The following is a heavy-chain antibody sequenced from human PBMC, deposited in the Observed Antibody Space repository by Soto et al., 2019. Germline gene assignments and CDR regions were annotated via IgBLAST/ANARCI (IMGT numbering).Heavy chain of an antibody. Sequence: QVQLVESGGGLVKPGESLRLSCIGSGFILSDNYMTWIRQAPGKGLEWVSYISGSGAYTNYADSVKGRFTISRDNARNSLLLQIHSLRVEDTAVYYCARSSGWRQGFMYNYDLDVWGQGTTVIVSS. J-gene: IGHJ6*02. CDR2: ISGSGAYT. CDR3: ARSSGWRQGFMYNYDLDV. CDR1: GFILSDNY. D-gene: IGHD3-16*01. V-gene: IGHV3-11*06.